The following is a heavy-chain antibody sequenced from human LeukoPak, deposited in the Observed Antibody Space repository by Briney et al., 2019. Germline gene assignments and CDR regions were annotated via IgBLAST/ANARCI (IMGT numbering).Heavy chain of an antibody. V-gene: IGHV4-39*01. D-gene: IGHD3-22*01. J-gene: IGHJ5*02. CDR1: GGSISINNYY. CDR2: IHYSGRT. Sequence: PSETLSLTCIVSGGSISINNYYWGWIRQPPGKGLEWIGSIHYSGRTYYNPSLKSRVTTSEDTSRNQFSLKLNSVTAADTAVYYCARGSGTYYYDSGGYLNWFDPWGQGILVTVSS. CDR3: ARGSGTYYYDSGGYLNWFDP.